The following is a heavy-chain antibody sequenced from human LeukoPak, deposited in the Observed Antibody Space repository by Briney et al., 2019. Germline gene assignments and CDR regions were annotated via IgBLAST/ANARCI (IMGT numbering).Heavy chain of an antibody. CDR2: IYPGDSDT. D-gene: IGHD3-16*01. CDR1: GYIFTNYW. V-gene: IGHV5-51*01. CDR3: VRQWGSYYDF. Sequence: GESLKISCKGSGYIFTNYWIGWVRQMPGKGLEWMGIIYPGDSDTRYSPSFQGQVTISADKFITTAYLQWSSLKASDTAMYYCVRQWGSYYDFWGQGTLVTVSS. J-gene: IGHJ4*02.